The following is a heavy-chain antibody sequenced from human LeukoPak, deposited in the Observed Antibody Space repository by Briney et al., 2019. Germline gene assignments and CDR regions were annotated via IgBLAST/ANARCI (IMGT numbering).Heavy chain of an antibody. J-gene: IGHJ4*02. V-gene: IGHV4-38-2*02. D-gene: IGHD3-22*01. Sequence: ESGPTLVKPTQTLTLTYTFSGFSLSNSGVNVDWIRQPPGKGLEWIGSIYHSGSTYYNPSLKSRVTISVDTSKNQFSLKLSSVTAADTAVYYCARLSGVVIVVVMPRYFDYWGQGTLVTVSS. CDR1: GFSLSNSGVN. CDR3: ARLSGVVIVVVMPRYFDY. CDR2: IYHSGST.